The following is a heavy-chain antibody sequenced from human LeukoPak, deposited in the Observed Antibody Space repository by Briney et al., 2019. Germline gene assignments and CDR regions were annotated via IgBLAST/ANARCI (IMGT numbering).Heavy chain of an antibody. V-gene: IGHV4-34*01. CDR3: AATTVTFSDDY. Sequence: SETLSLTCAVYGGSFSGYYWSWIRQPPGKGLEWIGEINHSGSTNYNPSLKSRVTISVDTPKNQFSLKLSSVTAADTAVYYCAATTVTFSDDYWGQGTLVTVSS. CDR1: GGSFSGYY. J-gene: IGHJ4*02. CDR2: INHSGST. D-gene: IGHD4-17*01.